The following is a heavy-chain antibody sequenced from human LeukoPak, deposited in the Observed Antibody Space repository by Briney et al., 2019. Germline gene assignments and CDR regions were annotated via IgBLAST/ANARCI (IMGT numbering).Heavy chain of an antibody. D-gene: IGHD3-16*01. CDR1: GFTFSSYA. Sequence: GGSLRLSCAASGFTFSSYAMSWVRQAPGKGLEWVSAISGSGGSTYYADSVKGRFTISRDNSKNTLYLQMNSLRAEDTAVYYCTAPSYDYVWGSYGYWGQGTLVTVSS. CDR2: ISGSGGST. CDR3: TAPSYDYVWGSYGY. J-gene: IGHJ4*02. V-gene: IGHV3-23*01.